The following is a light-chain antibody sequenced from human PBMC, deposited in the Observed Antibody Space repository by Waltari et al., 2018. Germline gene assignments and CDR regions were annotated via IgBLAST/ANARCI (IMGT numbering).Light chain of an antibody. V-gene: IGKV3-11*01. CDR3: QQRTHSLT. Sequence: ENLLTQSPGTLSLSPGERATLSCRASQSVSSNLAWNQQKPGQVPRLLIYDASNRATGIPARFSGSGSGTDFILTISSLEPEDFAVYYCQQRTHSLTFGGGTKVEIK. CDR2: DAS. CDR1: QSVSSN. J-gene: IGKJ4*01.